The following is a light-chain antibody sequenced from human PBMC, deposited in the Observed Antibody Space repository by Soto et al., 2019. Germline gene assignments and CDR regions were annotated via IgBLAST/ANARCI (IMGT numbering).Light chain of an antibody. V-gene: IGKV1-33*01. CDR2: DAS. J-gene: IGKJ2*01. CDR1: QDISNY. CDR3: QQYDNSHLST. Sequence: DIQMTQSPSSLSASVGDRVTITCQASQDISNYLNWYQQKPGKAPKHLIYDASNLETGVPSRFSGSGSGTDFTFTISSLQHEDIATYYYQQYDNSHLSTFGQGTKLEI.